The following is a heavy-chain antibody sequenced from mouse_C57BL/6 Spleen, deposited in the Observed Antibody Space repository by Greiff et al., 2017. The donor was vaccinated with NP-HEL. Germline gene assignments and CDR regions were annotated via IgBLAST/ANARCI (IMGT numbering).Heavy chain of an antibody. CDR3: ARNQDYYGSSYRYFDV. D-gene: IGHD1-1*01. J-gene: IGHJ1*03. Sequence: VKVVESGPGLVQPSQSLSITCTVSGFSLTSYGVHWVRQSPGKGLEWLGVIWSGGSTDYNAAFISRLSISKDNSKSQVFFKMNSLQADDTAIYYCARNQDYYGSSYRYFDVWGTGTTVTVSS. CDR2: IWSGGST. CDR1: GFSLTSYG. V-gene: IGHV2-2*01.